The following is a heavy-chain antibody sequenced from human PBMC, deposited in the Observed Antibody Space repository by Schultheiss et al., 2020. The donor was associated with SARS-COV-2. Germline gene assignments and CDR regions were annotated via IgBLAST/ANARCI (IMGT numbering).Heavy chain of an antibody. J-gene: IGHJ4*02. CDR2: INNDGSSA. CDR1: GFTFSSYA. V-gene: IGHV3-23*01. CDR3: AKLERSSWSNAFDY. Sequence: GESLKISCAASGFTFSSYAMSWVRQAPGKGLVWVSRINNDGSSATYADSVEGRFTISRDNAKNSLYLQMNSLRAEDTAVYYCAKLERSSWSNAFDYWGQGTLVTVSS. D-gene: IGHD6-13*01.